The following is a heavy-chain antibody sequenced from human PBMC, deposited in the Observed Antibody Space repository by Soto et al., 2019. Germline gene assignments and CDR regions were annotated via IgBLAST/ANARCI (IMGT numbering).Heavy chain of an antibody. Sequence: QVQLQESGPGLVKVSETLSLTCIVSGGPISSYYGSWIRQPPGEGLEWLGYIYYSGSTDYNPSLKSRVTISVETSKNQFSLRLSSVTAADTAVYYCAGPTKGGACDLWGQGTMVTVSS. CDR3: AGPTKGGACDL. J-gene: IGHJ3*01. CDR2: IYYSGST. CDR1: GGPISSYY. V-gene: IGHV4-59*08.